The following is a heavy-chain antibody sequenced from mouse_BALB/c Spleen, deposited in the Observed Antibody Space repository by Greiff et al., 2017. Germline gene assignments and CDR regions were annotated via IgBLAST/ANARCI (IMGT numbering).Heavy chain of an antibody. CDR2: ISSGGSYT. D-gene: IGHD2-3*01. CDR3: ARPDDYDAMDY. J-gene: IGHJ4*01. V-gene: IGHV5-6*01. Sequence: EVHLVESGGDLVKPGGSLKLSCAASGFTFSSYGMSWVRQTPDKRLEWVATISSGGSYTYYPDSVKGRFTISRDNAKNTLYLQMSSLKSEDTAMYYCARPDDYDAMDYWGQGTSVTVSS. CDR1: GFTFSSYG.